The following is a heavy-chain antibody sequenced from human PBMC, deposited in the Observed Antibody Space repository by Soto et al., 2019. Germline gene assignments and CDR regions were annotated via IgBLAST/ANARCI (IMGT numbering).Heavy chain of an antibody. CDR2: IIPLFGTA. V-gene: IGHV1-69*01. CDR1: GGTFDAYT. J-gene: IGHJ6*02. D-gene: IGHD2-2*01. CDR3: AGLGTKAVDV. Sequence: QVQLVQSGAEVRKPGSSVRVSCKASGGTFDAYTITWVRQAPGQGLEWMGGIIPLFGTANCAQKFQGRVTIAADESTPTAHLELSSLRSEDTAVYFFAGLGTKAVDVWGQGTTVTISS.